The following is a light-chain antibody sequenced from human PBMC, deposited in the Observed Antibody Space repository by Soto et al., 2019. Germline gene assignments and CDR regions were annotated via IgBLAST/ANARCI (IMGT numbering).Light chain of an antibody. CDR3: SSYRSRSTLLYV. J-gene: IGLJ1*01. CDR2: DVS. Sequence: QSALTQSASVSGSPGQSITISCTGTSSDVGGYNYVSWYQQHPGKAPKLMIYDVSNRPSGVSNRFSGSKSGNTASLTISGLQAEDEADYYCSSYRSRSTLLYVFGTGTKVTVL. CDR1: SSDVGGYNY. V-gene: IGLV2-14*01.